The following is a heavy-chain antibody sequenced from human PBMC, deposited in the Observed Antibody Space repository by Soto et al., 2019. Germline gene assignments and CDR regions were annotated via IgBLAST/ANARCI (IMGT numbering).Heavy chain of an antibody. J-gene: IGHJ1*01. V-gene: IGHV1-18*01. D-gene: IGHD2-15*01. CDR2: ISAYNGNT. CDR1: GYTFTSYG. CDR3: ARGDIVVVVAATGFAEYFQH. Sequence: ASVKVSCKASGYTFTSYGISWVRQAPGQGLEWMGWISAYNGNTNYAQKLQGRVTMTTDTSMSTAYMELRSLRSDDTAVYYCARGDIVVVVAATGFAEYFQHWGQGTLVTGSS.